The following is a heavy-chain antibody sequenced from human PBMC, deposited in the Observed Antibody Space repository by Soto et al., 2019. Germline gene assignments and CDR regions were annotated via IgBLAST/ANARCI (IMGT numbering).Heavy chain of an antibody. J-gene: IGHJ6*03. CDR1: GFTFSSYS. V-gene: IGHV3-21*01. D-gene: IGHD3-3*01. Sequence: GGSLRLSCAASGFTFSSYSMNWVRQAPGKGLEWVSSISSSSSYIYYADSVKGRFTISRDNAKNSLYLQMNSLRAEDTAVYYCARESGDQTTYYYYYMDVWGKGTTVTVSS. CDR2: ISSSSSYI. CDR3: ARESGDQTTYYYYYMDV.